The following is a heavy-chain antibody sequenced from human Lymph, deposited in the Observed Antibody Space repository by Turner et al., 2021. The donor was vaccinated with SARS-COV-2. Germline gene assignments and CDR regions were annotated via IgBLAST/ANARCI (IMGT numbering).Heavy chain of an antibody. CDR1: GFTFSSYW. CDR2: IKQDGSEK. V-gene: IGHV3-7*03. CDR3: ARVGVRFEWSDGYHYYYAMDV. Sequence: EVQLVESGGGLVQPGGSLGLSFAAPGFTFSSYWMSWVRQAPGKGLEWVANIKQDGSEKYYVDSVKGRFTISRDNAKNSLYLQMNSLRADDTAVYFCARVGVRFEWSDGYHYYYAMDVWGQGTTVTVSS. D-gene: IGHD3-3*01. J-gene: IGHJ6*02.